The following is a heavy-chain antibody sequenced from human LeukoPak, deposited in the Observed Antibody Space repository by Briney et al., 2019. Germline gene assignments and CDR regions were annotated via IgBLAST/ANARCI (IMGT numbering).Heavy chain of an antibody. CDR3: ARGPLGGGYTYFDY. D-gene: IGHD5-12*01. CDR1: GGSFSGYY. CDR2: TSNAGNT. V-gene: IGHV4-59*01. J-gene: IGHJ4*02. Sequence: SETLSLTCAVYGGSFSGYYWSWVRQPPGKGLEWIGYTSNAGNTNYNPSLKSRVTMSVDTSKNQFSPKLSSVTAADTAVYYCARGPLGGGYTYFDYWGQGTLVTVSS.